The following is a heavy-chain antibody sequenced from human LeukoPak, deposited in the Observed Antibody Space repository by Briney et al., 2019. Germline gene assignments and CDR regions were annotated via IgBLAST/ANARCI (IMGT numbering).Heavy chain of an antibody. CDR2: IRQDGSEK. CDR1: GFTFSDYW. CDR3: ARISCSRSSCYGVYDY. V-gene: IGHV3-7*01. Sequence: GGSLRLSCAASGFTFSDYWMTWVRQAPGKGLGWVANIRQDGSEKDHVDSVKGRFTISRDNAKNSVYLQMNSLRAEDTAVYYCARISCSRSSCYGVYDYWGQGTLVTVSS. J-gene: IGHJ4*02. D-gene: IGHD2-15*01.